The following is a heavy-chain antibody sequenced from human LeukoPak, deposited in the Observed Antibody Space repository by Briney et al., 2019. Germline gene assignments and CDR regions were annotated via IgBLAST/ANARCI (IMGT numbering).Heavy chain of an antibody. CDR3: ARRRSPIAVAADPLAY. CDR2: ISPYNGNT. J-gene: IGHJ4*02. V-gene: IGHV1-18*01. D-gene: IGHD6-19*01. CDR1: GYSFSNYG. Sequence: ASVKVSCKASGYSFSNYGVSWVRQAPGQGLEWMGWISPYNGNTNYAQEFQGRVTMTTDTSTSTAYMELRSLRSDDTAVYYCARRRSPIAVAADPLAYWGQGTLVTVSS.